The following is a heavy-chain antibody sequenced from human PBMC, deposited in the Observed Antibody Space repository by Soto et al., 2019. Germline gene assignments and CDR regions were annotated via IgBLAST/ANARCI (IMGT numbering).Heavy chain of an antibody. J-gene: IGHJ6*02. Sequence: ASVKVSCKASGYTFTGCYMHWVRQAPGQGLEWMGWINPNSGGTNYAQKFQGRVTMTRDTSISTAYMELSRLRSDDTAVYYCARDQVVPAAMNYYYYGMDVWGQGTTVTVSS. V-gene: IGHV1-2*02. CDR1: GYTFTGCY. D-gene: IGHD2-2*01. CDR3: ARDQVVPAAMNYYYYGMDV. CDR2: INPNSGGT.